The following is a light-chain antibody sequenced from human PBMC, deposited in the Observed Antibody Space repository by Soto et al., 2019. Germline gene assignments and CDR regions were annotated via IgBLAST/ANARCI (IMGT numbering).Light chain of an antibody. J-gene: IGKJ4*01. CDR3: QHYTSSPVT. V-gene: IGKV3-20*01. Sequence: EIVLTQSPGTLSLSPGARATLSCRASQSISSNYFAWYQQKPGQAPRLLIYDASSRASGIPDRFSGSGSGTGFTLTISRLEPEGFAVYYCQHYTSSPVTFGGGTKVEIK. CDR2: DAS. CDR1: QSISSNY.